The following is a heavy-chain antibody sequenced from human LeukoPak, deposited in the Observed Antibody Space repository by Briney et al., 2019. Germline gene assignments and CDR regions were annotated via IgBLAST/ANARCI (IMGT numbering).Heavy chain of an antibody. CDR2: IYYSGST. D-gene: IGHD4-11*01. V-gene: IGHV4-59*01. Sequence: SETLSLTCTVSGGSISSYYWSWIRQPPGKGLEWIVYIYYSGSTNYNPSLKSRVTISVDTSKNQFSLKLSSATAADTAVYYCARETVTPGSYYYYYMDVWGKGTTVTVSS. J-gene: IGHJ6*03. CDR1: GGSISSYY. CDR3: ARETVTPGSYYYYYMDV.